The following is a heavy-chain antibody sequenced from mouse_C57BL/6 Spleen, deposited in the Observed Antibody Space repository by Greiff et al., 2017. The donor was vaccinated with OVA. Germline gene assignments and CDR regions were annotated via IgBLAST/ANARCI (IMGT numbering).Heavy chain of an antibody. J-gene: IGHJ4*01. CDR2: INPNNGGT. CDR3: ARDDYYGSSWGMDY. Sequence: VHVKQSGPELVKPGASVKIPCKASGYTFTDYNMDWVKQSHGKSLEWIGDINPNNGGTIYNQKFKGKATLTVDKSSSTAYMELRSLTSEDTAVYYCARDDYYGSSWGMDYWGQGTSVTVSS. V-gene: IGHV1-18*01. CDR1: GYTFTDYN. D-gene: IGHD1-1*01.